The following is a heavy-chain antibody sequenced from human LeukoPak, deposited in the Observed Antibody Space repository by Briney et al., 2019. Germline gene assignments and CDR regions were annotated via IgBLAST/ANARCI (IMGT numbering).Heavy chain of an antibody. CDR3: ARFLIGGGSPHYFDY. D-gene: IGHD2-15*01. V-gene: IGHV1-69*04. CDR1: GGTFSSYA. CDR2: IIPILGIA. Sequence: GASVKVSCKASGGTFSSYAISWVRQAPGQGLEWMGRIIPILGIANYAQKFQGRVTITADKSTSTAYMELSSLRSEDTAVYYCARFLIGGGSPHYFDYWGQGTLVTVSS. J-gene: IGHJ4*02.